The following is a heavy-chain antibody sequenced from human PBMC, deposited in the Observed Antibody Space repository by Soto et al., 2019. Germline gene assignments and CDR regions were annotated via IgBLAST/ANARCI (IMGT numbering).Heavy chain of an antibody. Sequence: GGSLRLSCAASGFTVSSNYMSWVRQAPGKGLEWVSVIYSGGSTQYADSVKGRFTISRDNSKNTLDLQMNSLRAEDTAVYYCAREKTRSVYGDYDYYYGMDVWGQGTTVTVSS. CDR2: IYSGGST. V-gene: IGHV3-53*01. CDR1: GFTVSSNY. J-gene: IGHJ6*02. CDR3: AREKTRSVYGDYDYYYGMDV. D-gene: IGHD4-17*01.